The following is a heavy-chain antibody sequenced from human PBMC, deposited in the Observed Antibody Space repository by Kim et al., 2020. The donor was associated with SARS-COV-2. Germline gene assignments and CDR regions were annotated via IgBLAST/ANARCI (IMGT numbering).Heavy chain of an antibody. CDR2: IYYSGST. Sequence: SETLSLTCTVSGGSISSYYWSWIRQPPGKGLEWIGYIYYSGSTNYNPSLKSRVTISVDTSKNQFSLKLSSVTAADTAVYYCARASLVYYDSSGVGSWFDPRGQGTLVTVSS. CDR1: GGSISSYY. D-gene: IGHD3-22*01. V-gene: IGHV4-59*01. CDR3: ARASLVYYDSSGVGSWFDP. J-gene: IGHJ5*02.